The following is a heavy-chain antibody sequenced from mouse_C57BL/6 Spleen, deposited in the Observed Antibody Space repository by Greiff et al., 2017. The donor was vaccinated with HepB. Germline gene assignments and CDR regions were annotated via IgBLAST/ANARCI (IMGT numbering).Heavy chain of an antibody. CDR1: GYAFSSYW. Sequence: QVQLKESGAELVKPGASVKISCKASGYAFSSYWMNWVKQRPGKGLEWIGQIYPGDGDTNYNGKFKGKATLTADKSSSTAYMQLSSLTSEDSAVYFCARVPYYGSSPDYWGQGTTLTVSS. J-gene: IGHJ2*01. CDR2: IYPGDGDT. V-gene: IGHV1-80*01. D-gene: IGHD1-1*01. CDR3: ARVPYYGSSPDY.